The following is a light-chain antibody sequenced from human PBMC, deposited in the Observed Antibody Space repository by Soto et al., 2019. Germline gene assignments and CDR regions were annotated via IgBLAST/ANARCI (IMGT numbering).Light chain of an antibody. J-gene: IGLJ1*01. CDR2: EVT. Sequence: QLVLTQPPSASGSPGQSVTISCTGTSSDVGSYNYVSWYQQHPGKAPKLMIYEVTKRPSGVPDRFSGSKSGNTASLTVSGLQAEDEADYYCSSYAGSNEYVFGTGTKLTVL. V-gene: IGLV2-8*01. CDR3: SSYAGSNEYV. CDR1: SSDVGSYNY.